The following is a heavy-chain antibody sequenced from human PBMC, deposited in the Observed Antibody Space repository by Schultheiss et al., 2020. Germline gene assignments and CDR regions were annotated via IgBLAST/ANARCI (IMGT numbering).Heavy chain of an antibody. J-gene: IGHJ4*02. CDR3: ARHPKWSRGSFDY. Sequence: SETLSLTCAVYGGSFSGYYWSWIRQPAGKGLEWIGRIYTSGSTNYNPSLKSRVTISVDTSKNQFSLKLSSVTAADTAVYYCARHPKWSRGSFDYWGQGTLVAVSS. D-gene: IGHD2-15*01. V-gene: IGHV4-59*10. CDR2: IYTSGST. CDR1: GGSFSGYY.